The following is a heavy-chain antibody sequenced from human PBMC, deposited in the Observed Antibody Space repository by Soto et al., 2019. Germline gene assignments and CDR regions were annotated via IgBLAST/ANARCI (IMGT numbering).Heavy chain of an antibody. CDR2: ITWNSGYI. J-gene: IGHJ4*02. D-gene: IGHD6-13*01. Sequence: EVLLVESGGGLVQPGRSLRLSCAASGFTFDDYAMHWVRQAPGKGLEWVSYITWNSGYIGYADSVKGRFTISRDNANHSLYLQMNSLKPEDTAFYYCAKALYGSSSSPIDYWGQGTLVTVSS. CDR3: AKALYGSSSSPIDY. V-gene: IGHV3-9*01. CDR1: GFTFDDYA.